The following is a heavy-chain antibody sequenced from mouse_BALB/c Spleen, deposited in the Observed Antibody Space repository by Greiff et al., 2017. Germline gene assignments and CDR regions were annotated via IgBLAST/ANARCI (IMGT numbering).Heavy chain of an antibody. Sequence: EVQLQQSGPGLVKPSQSLSLTCSVTGYSITSGYYWNWIRQFPGNKLEWMSYISYDGSNNYNPSLKNRISITRDTSKNQFFLKLNSVTTEDTATYYCASGKSYAMDYWGQGTSVTVSS. D-gene: IGHD1-3*01. J-gene: IGHJ4*01. V-gene: IGHV3-6*02. CDR2: ISYDGSN. CDR3: ASGKSYAMDY. CDR1: GYSITSGYY.